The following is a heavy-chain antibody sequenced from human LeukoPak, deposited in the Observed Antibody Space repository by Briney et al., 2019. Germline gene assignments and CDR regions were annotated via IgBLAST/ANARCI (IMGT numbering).Heavy chain of an antibody. D-gene: IGHD1-1*01. J-gene: IGHJ4*02. CDR3: ARGQLGDFDY. CDR1: GYTFTNYV. V-gene: IGHV1-2*06. Sequence: ASVKVSCKASGYTFTNYVISWVRQAPGQGLEWMGRINPNNGGTNYAQKFQGRVTMTRDTSVNTAYMELSGLRSDDTAVYYCARGQLGDFDYWGQGALVTVSS. CDR2: INPNNGGT.